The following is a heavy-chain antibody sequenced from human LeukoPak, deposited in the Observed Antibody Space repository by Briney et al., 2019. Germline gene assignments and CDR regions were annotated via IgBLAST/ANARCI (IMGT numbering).Heavy chain of an antibody. Sequence: GGSLRLSCAASGFTFSSYWMSWVRQAPGKGLEWVANIKQDGSEKYYVDSVKGRFTISRDNAKNSLYLQMNSLRAEDTAVYYCARLTGYSSGWYGSRFDYWGQGPLVTVSS. D-gene: IGHD6-19*01. CDR3: ARLTGYSSGWYGSRFDY. V-gene: IGHV3-7*03. CDR1: GFTFSSYW. CDR2: IKQDGSEK. J-gene: IGHJ4*02.